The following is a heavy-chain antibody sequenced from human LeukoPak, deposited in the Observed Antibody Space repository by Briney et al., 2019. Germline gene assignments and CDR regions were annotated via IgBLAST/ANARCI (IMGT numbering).Heavy chain of an antibody. J-gene: IGHJ4*02. CDR2: IALDGSRK. D-gene: IGHD6-19*01. V-gene: IGHV3-30*03. CDR1: GFTFSHHH. Sequence: GGSLRLSCAASGFTFSHHHIHWVRQAPGKGLEWVTVIALDGSRKIYADSVKGRFTISRDSSKNTVSLQMNSLGVEDTAVYYCARDQGDASGWFFDYWGQGARVIVSS. CDR3: ARDQGDASGWFFDY.